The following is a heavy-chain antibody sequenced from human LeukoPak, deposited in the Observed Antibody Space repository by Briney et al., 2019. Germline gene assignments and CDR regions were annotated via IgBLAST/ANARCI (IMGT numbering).Heavy chain of an antibody. CDR1: GFTFSSYA. D-gene: IGHD6-13*01. CDR2: ISSNGGST. Sequence: HSGGSLRLSCAASGFTFSSYAMSWVRQAPGKGLEYVSAISSNGGSTYYANSVKGRFTISRDNSKNTLYLQMGSLRAEDMAVYYCARIGARIASDYWGQGTLVTVSS. V-gene: IGHV3-64*01. J-gene: IGHJ4*02. CDR3: ARIGARIASDY.